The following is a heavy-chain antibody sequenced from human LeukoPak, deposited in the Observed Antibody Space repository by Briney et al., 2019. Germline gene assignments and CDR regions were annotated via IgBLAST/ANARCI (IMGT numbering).Heavy chain of an antibody. CDR1: GGSISSYY. CDR2: IYYSGST. V-gene: IGHV4-59*01. CDR3: ARGVVPAAYYYYYYMDV. J-gene: IGHJ6*03. D-gene: IGHD2-2*01. Sequence: SETLSLTCTVSGGSISSYYWSWIRQPPGRGLESIGYIYYSGSTNYNPSLKSRVTISVDTSKNQFSLKLSSVTAADTAVYYCARGVVPAAYYYYYYMDVWGKGTTVTISS.